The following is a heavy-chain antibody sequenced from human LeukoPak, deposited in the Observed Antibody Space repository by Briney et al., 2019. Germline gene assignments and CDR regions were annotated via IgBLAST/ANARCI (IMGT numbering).Heavy chain of an antibody. V-gene: IGHV3-23*01. CDR3: AKYMITYAFDI. D-gene: IGHD3-22*01. CDR2: ISASGGST. J-gene: IGHJ3*02. CDR1: GFTFSSSA. Sequence: GGSLRLSCAASGFTFSSSAMSWVRQVPGKGLEGVSGISASGGSTSYADSVRGRFTISRDNSKNTLYVQMNSLRDEDTAVYYCAKYMITYAFDIWGQGTMVTVSS.